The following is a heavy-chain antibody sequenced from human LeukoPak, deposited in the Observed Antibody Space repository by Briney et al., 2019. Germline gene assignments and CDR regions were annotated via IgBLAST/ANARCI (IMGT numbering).Heavy chain of an antibody. CDR1: GFTFSGSA. J-gene: IGHJ4*02. CDR2: IRSKANSYAT. CDR3: TGGGRPDSIVGANDY. V-gene: IGHV3-73*01. D-gene: IGHD1-26*01. Sequence: GGSLRLSCAASGFTFSGSAMHWVRQASGKGLEWVGRIRSKANSYATAYAASVKGRFTISRDDSRNTAYLQMNSLKTEDTAVYYCTGGGRPDSIVGANDYWGQGTLVTVSS.